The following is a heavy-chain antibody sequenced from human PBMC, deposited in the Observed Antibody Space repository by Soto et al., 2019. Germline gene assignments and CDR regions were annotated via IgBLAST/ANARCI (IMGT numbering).Heavy chain of an antibody. J-gene: IGHJ4*02. CDR1: GGSISSGGYS. V-gene: IGHV4-30-2*01. CDR3: ARCEERDSSGYYYYYFDY. Sequence: KPSETLSLTCAVSGGSISSGGYSWSWIRQPPGKGLEWIGYIYHSGSTYYNPSLKSRVTISVDRSKNQFSLKLSSVTAADTAVYYCARCEERDSSGYYYYYFDYWGQGTLVTVSS. CDR2: IYHSGST. D-gene: IGHD3-22*01.